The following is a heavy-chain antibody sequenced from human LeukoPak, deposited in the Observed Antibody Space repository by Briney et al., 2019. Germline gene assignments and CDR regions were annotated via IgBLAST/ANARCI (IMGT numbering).Heavy chain of an antibody. CDR1: GGSISSYY. CDR2: IYYSGST. CDR3: ARAAAGTGYDAFDI. Sequence: PSETLSLTCTVSGGSISSYYWSWIRQPPGKGLEWIGYIYYSGSTNYNPSLKSRVAISVDTSKNQFSLKLSSVTAADTAVYYCARAAAGTGYDAFDIWGQGTMVTVSS. J-gene: IGHJ3*02. V-gene: IGHV4-59*01. D-gene: IGHD6-13*01.